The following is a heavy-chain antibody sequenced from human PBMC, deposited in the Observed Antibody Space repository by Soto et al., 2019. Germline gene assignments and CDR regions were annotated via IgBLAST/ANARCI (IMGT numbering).Heavy chain of an antibody. CDR3: ARLPQGGNVTENWFGP. CDR1: GYTFTNYG. V-gene: IGHV1-18*01. J-gene: IGHJ5*02. CDR2: ISTYNGNT. D-gene: IGHD2-21*02. Sequence: ASVKVSCKASGYTFTNYGISWVRQAPGQGLEWMGWISTYNGNTKYAQKLQGRVTMTTDTSTSTAYMELRSLRSDDTAVYYCARLPQGGNVTENWFGPWGQGTLVTVSS.